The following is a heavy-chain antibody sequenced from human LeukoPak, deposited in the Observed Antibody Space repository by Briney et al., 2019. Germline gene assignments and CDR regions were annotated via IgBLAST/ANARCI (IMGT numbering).Heavy chain of an antibody. J-gene: IGHJ1*01. V-gene: IGHV1-46*01. CDR2: INPTGDTT. Sequence: ASVKVSCKASGYTFTSHYMHWVRQAPGQGLEWMGVINPTGDTTRYAQKFQGRVTMTRDTSISTAYMELSRLRSDDTAVYYCAREWKLLAEYFQHWGQGTLVTVSS. CDR1: GYTFTSHY. D-gene: IGHD1-26*01. CDR3: AREWKLLAEYFQH.